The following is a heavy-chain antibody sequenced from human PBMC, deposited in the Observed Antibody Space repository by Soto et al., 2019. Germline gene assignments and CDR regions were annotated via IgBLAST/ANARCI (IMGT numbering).Heavy chain of an antibody. D-gene: IGHD6-6*01. V-gene: IGHV4-59*01. CDR2: IYYSGST. CDR1: GGSISSYY. CDR3: AREGIAARPPFYYSGMDV. J-gene: IGHJ6*02. Sequence: SSQTLSLTCTVSGGSISSYYWSWIRQPPGKGLEWIGYIYYSGSTNYNPSLKSRVTISVDTSKNQFSLKLSSVTAADTAVYYCAREGIAARPPFYYSGMDVWGQGTTVTVSS.